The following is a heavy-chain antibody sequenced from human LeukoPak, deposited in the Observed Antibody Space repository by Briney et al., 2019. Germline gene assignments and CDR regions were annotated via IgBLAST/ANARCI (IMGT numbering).Heavy chain of an antibody. CDR2: IKEDGSEK. CDR3: VRDKLAGPSRLDH. D-gene: IGHD1-7*01. J-gene: IGHJ4*02. CDR1: GFTFSSYW. V-gene: IGHV3-7*01. Sequence: GGSLRLSCAASGFTFSSYWMSWVRQAPGKGLEWVANIKEDGSEKGDVDSVKGRFTISRDNAKNSLYLQMNSLRVEDTAVYYCVRDKLAGPSRLDHWGQGTLVTVSS.